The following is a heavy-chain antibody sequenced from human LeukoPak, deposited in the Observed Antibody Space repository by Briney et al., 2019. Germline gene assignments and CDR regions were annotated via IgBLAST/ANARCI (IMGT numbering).Heavy chain of an antibody. CDR3: ARSSAFDI. Sequence: GGSLRLSCAASGFSFNSYDMHWVRQATGKGLEWVSAISTAGETFYPGSVKGRFTISRENAKNSFYLQMNSLRAGDTGVYYCARSSAFDIWGQGTMVTVSS. CDR1: GFSFNSYD. J-gene: IGHJ3*02. CDR2: ISTAGET. V-gene: IGHV3-13*04.